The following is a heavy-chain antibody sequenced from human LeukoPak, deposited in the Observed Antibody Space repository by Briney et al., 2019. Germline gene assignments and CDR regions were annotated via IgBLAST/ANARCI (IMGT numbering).Heavy chain of an antibody. CDR3: ARVGFLGDYDTFGPGYSSGWPY. D-gene: IGHD6-19*01. Sequence: GGSLRLSCAASGFTFSSYSMNWVRQAPGKGLEWVSSISSSSSYIYYADSVKGRFTISRDNARNSLYLQMNSLRAEDTAVYYCARVGFLGDYDTFGPGYSSGWPYWGQGTLVTVSS. CDR1: GFTFSSYS. CDR2: ISSSSSYI. J-gene: IGHJ4*02. V-gene: IGHV3-21*01.